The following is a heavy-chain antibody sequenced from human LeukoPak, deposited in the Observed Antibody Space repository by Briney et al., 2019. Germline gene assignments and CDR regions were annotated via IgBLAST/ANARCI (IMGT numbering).Heavy chain of an antibody. V-gene: IGHV3-30*04. CDR3: ARENVMGATILDYYYGMDV. J-gene: IGHJ6*02. D-gene: IGHD1-26*01. CDR2: ISYDGSNK. CDR1: GFTFSSYA. Sequence: GGSLRLSCAASGFTFSSYAMHWVRQAPGKGLEWVAVISYDGSNKYYADSVKGRFTISRDNSKNTLYLQMNSLRAEDTAVYYCARENVMGATILDYYYGMDVWGQGTTVTVSS.